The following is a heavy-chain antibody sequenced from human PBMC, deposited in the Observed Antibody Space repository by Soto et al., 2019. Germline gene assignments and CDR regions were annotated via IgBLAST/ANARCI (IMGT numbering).Heavy chain of an antibody. CDR3: ARDGDGRMTTNPYYYSGMDV. D-gene: IGHD4-4*01. Sequence: SETLSLTCIVSNDSISGYYWSWIRQPPGKGLEWIGNIYHSGRTNYNSSLKSRVSMSVDTSRTQFSLRLVSVTAADTAVYYCARDGDGRMTTNPYYYSGMDVWGQGTTVTAP. J-gene: IGHJ6*02. CDR1: NDSISGYY. V-gene: IGHV4-59*01. CDR2: IYHSGRT.